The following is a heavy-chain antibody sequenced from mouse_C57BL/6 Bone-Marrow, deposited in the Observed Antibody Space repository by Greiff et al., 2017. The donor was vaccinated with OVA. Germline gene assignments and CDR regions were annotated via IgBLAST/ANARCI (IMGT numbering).Heavy chain of an antibody. J-gene: IGHJ4*01. V-gene: IGHV1-81*01. Sequence: QVQLQQSGAELARPGASVKLSCKASGYTFTSYGISWVKQRTGQGLEWIGEIYPRSGNTYYNEKFKGKATLTADKSSSTAYMELRSLTSEDAAVYFCAREDLLWAMDYWGQGTSVTVSS. CDR2: IYPRSGNT. D-gene: IGHD2-1*01. CDR1: GYTFTSYG. CDR3: AREDLLWAMDY.